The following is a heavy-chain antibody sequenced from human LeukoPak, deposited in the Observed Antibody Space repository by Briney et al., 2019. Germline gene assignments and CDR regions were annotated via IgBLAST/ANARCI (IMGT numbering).Heavy chain of an antibody. CDR1: GYTFTDYC. J-gene: IGHJ4*02. CDR2: INPNSGGT. Sequence: ASVKVSCKTSGYTFTDYCIHWVRQAPGQGLEWMGWINPNSGGTNYAQKFQGRVTMTRDMSTSTVYMELSSLRSEDTAVYYCARESYYYDSSGYYDGGWGQGTLVTVSS. V-gene: IGHV1-2*02. CDR3: ARESYYYDSSGYYDGG. D-gene: IGHD3-22*01.